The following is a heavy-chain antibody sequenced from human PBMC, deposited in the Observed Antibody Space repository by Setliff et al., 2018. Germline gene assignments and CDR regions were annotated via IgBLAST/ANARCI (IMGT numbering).Heavy chain of an antibody. Sequence: SETLSLTCSVSGGSFNTGAYYWSWIRQHPGKGLEWIGYIYYSGSTYYNPSLKSRVTISVDTSKNRFSLKLSSVTAADTAVYYCARLLSPPVRLVGYYFDYWGQGTLVTVSS. D-gene: IGHD3-10*01. V-gene: IGHV4-30-4*08. CDR1: GGSFNTGAYY. CDR2: IYYSGST. CDR3: ARLLSPPVRLVGYYFDY. J-gene: IGHJ4*02.